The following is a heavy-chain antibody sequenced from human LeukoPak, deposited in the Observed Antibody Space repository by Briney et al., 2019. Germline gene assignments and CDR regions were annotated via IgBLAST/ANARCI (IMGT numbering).Heavy chain of an antibody. D-gene: IGHD4-23*01. CDR1: GGSISSYY. V-gene: IGHV4-59*01. CDR3: ARGYPWTTVVTPAKGFAFDI. J-gene: IGHJ3*02. CDR2: IYYSGNT. Sequence: SETLSLTCTVSGGSISSYYWSWIRQPPGKGLEWIGYIYYSGNTNYNPSLKSRVTISVDTSKNQFSLKLSSVTAADTAVYYCARGYPWTTVVTPAKGFAFDIWGQGTMVTVSS.